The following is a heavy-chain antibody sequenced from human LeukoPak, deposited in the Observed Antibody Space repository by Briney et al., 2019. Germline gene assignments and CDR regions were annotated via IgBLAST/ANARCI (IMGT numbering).Heavy chain of an antibody. D-gene: IGHD5-18*01. CDR2: ISGRGGST. V-gene: IGHV3-23*01. J-gene: IGHJ4*02. CDR1: GFTFSSYA. CDR3: AKDISYGGSFDY. Sequence: GGSLRLSRAASGFTFSSYATSSVREAPGEGLERVSAISGRGGSTYYAASVKGRFTISRDNSKNTLYLQMNSLRAEDTAVYYCAKDISYGGSFDYWGQGTLVTVSS.